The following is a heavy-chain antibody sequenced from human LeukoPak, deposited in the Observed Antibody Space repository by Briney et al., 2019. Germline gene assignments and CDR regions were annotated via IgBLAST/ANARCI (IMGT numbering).Heavy chain of an antibody. D-gene: IGHD3-10*01. V-gene: IGHV3-30*02. CDR1: GFTFNNFG. J-gene: IGHJ4*02. CDR2: IGYDESKK. Sequence: GGSLRLSCEASGFTFNNFGMHWVRQAPGKGLEWVAFIGYDESKKYYAESVKGRFTISRDDSKNTLYLQMSALKTEDTAVYYCARGPTYGSRSDFLEYWGLGTLVTVSS. CDR3: ARGPTYGSRSDFLEY.